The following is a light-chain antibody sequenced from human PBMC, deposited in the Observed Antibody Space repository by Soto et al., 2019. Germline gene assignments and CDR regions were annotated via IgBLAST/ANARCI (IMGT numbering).Light chain of an antibody. CDR3: QQSYSSPMYT. V-gene: IGKV1-39*01. Sequence: DIQMTQSPSSLSASVGDRVTIACRASQSISTSLNWYQQTPGQAPKLLIYATSNLQSGVPSRFSGSGSGREFTLTISSLQPEDFATYYCQQSYSSPMYTFGQGTNLEIK. CDR2: ATS. J-gene: IGKJ2*01. CDR1: QSISTS.